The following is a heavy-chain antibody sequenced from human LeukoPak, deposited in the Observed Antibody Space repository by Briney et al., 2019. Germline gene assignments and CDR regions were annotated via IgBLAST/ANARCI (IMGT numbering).Heavy chain of an antibody. CDR1: GFTVSSNY. Sequence: GGSLRLSCAASGFTVSSNYMSWVRQAPGKGLDWVSVIYSGGITYYADSVKGRFTISRDNSKNTLYLRMNSLRVEDTAVYYCARQVAGPYYFDSWGQGTLVTVSS. D-gene: IGHD6-19*01. J-gene: IGHJ4*02. CDR2: IYSGGIT. V-gene: IGHV3-53*01. CDR3: ARQVAGPYYFDS.